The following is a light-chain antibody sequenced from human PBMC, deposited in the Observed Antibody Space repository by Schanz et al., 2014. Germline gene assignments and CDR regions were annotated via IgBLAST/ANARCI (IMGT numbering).Light chain of an antibody. CDR1: QSVSSN. CDR3: QQRSNWPLT. J-gene: IGKJ4*01. Sequence: EIVLTQSPGTLSLSPGERATLSCRASQSVSSNLAWYQQKPGQAPRLLIYGASTRATGIPARFSGSGSGTDFTLTISSLEPEDFAVYYCQQRSNWPLTFGGGTKVDFK. V-gene: IGKV3-11*01. CDR2: GAS.